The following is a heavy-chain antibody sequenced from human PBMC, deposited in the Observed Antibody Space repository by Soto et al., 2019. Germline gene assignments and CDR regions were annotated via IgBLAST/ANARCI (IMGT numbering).Heavy chain of an antibody. J-gene: IGHJ4*02. V-gene: IGHV3-11*01. CDR1: GFTFSDYY. D-gene: IGHD2-21*02. Sequence: QVQLVESGGGLVKPGGSLRLFCAASGFTFSDYYMSWIRQAPGKGLEWVSYIRSSGSTIYYADSVKGRFTISRDNAKNSLYLQRNSLRAEDTAVYYCAIEVHCGGDCYYFDYWGQGTLVTVSS. CDR2: IRSSGSTI. CDR3: AIEVHCGGDCYYFDY.